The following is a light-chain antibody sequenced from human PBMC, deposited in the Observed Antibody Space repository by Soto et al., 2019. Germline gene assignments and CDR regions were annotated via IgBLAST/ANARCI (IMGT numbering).Light chain of an antibody. CDR3: AKGLQTPLT. CDR2: LGS. CDR1: RCLLSSNGYNY. Sequence: DVAVTQSPLSLPVTPGEPASISCRSSRCLLSSNGYNYLNWYLQKPGQSPQLLLYLGSNRASGVTDRCSGSGSGTDFTLNTSGVAAEDGGVYYWAKGLQTPLTFGGGTKVDI. V-gene: IGKV2-28*01. J-gene: IGKJ4*02.